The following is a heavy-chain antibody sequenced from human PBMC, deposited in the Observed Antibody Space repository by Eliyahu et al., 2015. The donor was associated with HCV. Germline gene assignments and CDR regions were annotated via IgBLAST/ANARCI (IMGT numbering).Heavy chain of an antibody. J-gene: IGHJ6*03. CDR1: GFTFSSYG. D-gene: IGHD2-8*01. CDR2: ISYDGSNK. V-gene: IGHV3-30*18. Sequence: QVQLVESGGGVVQPGRSLRLSCAASGFTFSSYGMXWVRRAPGKGLEGVAVISYDGSNKYYADSVKGRFTISRDNSKNTLYLQMNSLRAEDTAVYYCAKGLDSSRGNGPGDVYYYYYMDVWGKGTTVTVSS. CDR3: AKGLDSSRGNGPGDVYYYYYMDV.